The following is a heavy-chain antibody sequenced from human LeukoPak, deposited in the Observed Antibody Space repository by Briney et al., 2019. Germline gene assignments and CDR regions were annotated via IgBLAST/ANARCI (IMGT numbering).Heavy chain of an antibody. Sequence: SQTLSLTCAISGDSVSSNSVTWNWIRQSPSRGLEWLGRTYYRSKWYNDYAVSVKSRITINSDTSKNQFSLQLNSVTPEDTAVYYCARENPTVFDYWGQGTLVTVSS. D-gene: IGHD4-11*01. J-gene: IGHJ4*02. CDR3: ARENPTVFDY. CDR2: TYYRSKWYN. CDR1: GDSVSSNSVT. V-gene: IGHV6-1*01.